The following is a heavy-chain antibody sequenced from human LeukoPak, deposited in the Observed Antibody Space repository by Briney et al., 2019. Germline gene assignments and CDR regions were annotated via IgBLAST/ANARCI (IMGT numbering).Heavy chain of an antibody. V-gene: IGHV3-9*03. CDR2: ISWNSVSI. J-gene: IGHJ4*02. CDR3: AKDGDSSGYPQYYFDY. CDR1: GFTFDDYA. D-gene: IGHD3-22*01. Sequence: GGSLRLSCAASGFTFDDYAMNWVRQAPGKGMERVSGISWNSVSIAYTYSVKGRFTISRDNAKISLYLQMNSLRAEDMALYYCAKDGDSSGYPQYYFDYWGQRTLVTVSS.